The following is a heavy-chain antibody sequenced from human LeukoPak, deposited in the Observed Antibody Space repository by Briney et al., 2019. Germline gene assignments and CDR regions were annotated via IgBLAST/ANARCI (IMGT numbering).Heavy chain of an antibody. Sequence: GGALRLSCAASGFTFSSYSMNWVRQAPGKGLEWVSYISSSSSTIYYADSVKGRFTISRDNAKNSLYLQMNSLRAEDTAVYYCARQGPAYYFDHWGQGTLVTVSS. J-gene: IGHJ4*02. CDR2: ISSSSSTI. V-gene: IGHV3-48*01. CDR1: GFTFSSYS. CDR3: ARQGPAYYFDH.